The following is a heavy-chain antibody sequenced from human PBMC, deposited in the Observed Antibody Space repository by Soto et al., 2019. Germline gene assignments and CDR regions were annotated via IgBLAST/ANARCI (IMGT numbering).Heavy chain of an antibody. J-gene: IGHJ3*02. CDR3: ARLSSGDFDAFDI. V-gene: IGHV4-34*01. D-gene: IGHD4-17*01. Sequence: PSETLSLTCAVYGGSFSGYYWSWIRQSPGKGLEWIGEINHSGSTNYNPSLKSRVTISVDTSKNQFSLKLSSVTAADTAVYYCARLSSGDFDAFDIWGQGTMVTVSS. CDR1: GGSFSGYY. CDR2: INHSGST.